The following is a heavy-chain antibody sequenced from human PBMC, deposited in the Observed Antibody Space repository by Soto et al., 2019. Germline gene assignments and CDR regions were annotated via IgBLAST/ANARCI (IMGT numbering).Heavy chain of an antibody. V-gene: IGHV4-59*01. Sequence: QVQLQESGPGLVKPSETLALTCTGSGVSISSYYWSWIRQPPGKGLEWIGYIYYSGSTNYNPSPESRVTIAVDTSKYRFSLRLSAVTAADTAVYSCARATHLLYYDYCIGVWGQGTTVTV. CDR3: ARATHLLYYDYCIGV. CDR2: IYYSGST. J-gene: IGHJ6*02. CDR1: GVSISSYY. D-gene: IGHD1-26*01.